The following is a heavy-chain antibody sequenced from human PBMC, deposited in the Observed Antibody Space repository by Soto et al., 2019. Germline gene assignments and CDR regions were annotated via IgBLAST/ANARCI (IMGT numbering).Heavy chain of an antibody. CDR1: GGSISSYY. CDR3: ARAGPHIVVVTDSS. V-gene: IGHV4-59*08. J-gene: IGHJ5*02. D-gene: IGHD2-21*02. Sequence: SETLSLTCTVSGGSISSYYWSWIRQPPGKGLEWIGYIYYSGSTYYNPSLKSRVTISVDTSKNQFSLKLSSVTAADTAVYYCARAGPHIVVVTDSSWGQGTLVTVSS. CDR2: IYYSGST.